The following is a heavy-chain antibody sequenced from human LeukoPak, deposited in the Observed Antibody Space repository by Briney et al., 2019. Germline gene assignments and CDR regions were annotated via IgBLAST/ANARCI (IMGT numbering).Heavy chain of an antibody. CDR3: ARDLEYYPMDV. V-gene: IGHV3-48*03. D-gene: IGHD3-10*01. Sequence: PGGSLRLSCAASGFTFSSYEMNWVRQAPGKGLEWVSYISSSGSTIYYADSVKGRFTISRDNAKNSLYLQMNSLRAEDTALYYCARDLEYYPMDVWGKGTTVTVSS. CDR2: ISSSGSTI. CDR1: GFTFSSYE. J-gene: IGHJ6*04.